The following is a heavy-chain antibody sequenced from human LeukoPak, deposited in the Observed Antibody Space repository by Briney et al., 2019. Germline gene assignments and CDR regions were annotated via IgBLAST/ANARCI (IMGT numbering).Heavy chain of an antibody. J-gene: IGHJ4*02. V-gene: IGHV4-34*01. CDR3: ARGGGWYDY. CDR1: GGTFSGYY. D-gene: IGHD6-19*01. CDR2: INHSGST. Sequence: SETLTLSCAVSGGTFSGYYRSWIRQPPGKGLGWIGEINHSGSTNYNPSLKSRITISVDTSKNQFSLKLSSVTAADTAVYYCARGGGWYDYWGQGTLVTVSS.